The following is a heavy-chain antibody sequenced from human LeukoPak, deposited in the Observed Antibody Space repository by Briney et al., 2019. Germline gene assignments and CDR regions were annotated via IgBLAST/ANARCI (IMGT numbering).Heavy chain of an antibody. CDR2: ISYDGSNK. J-gene: IGHJ4*02. CDR3: ARPIAAHARGYFDY. Sequence: GGSLTLSCAASGVTFSSYAVHWVRQAPGKGLEWVAVISYDGSNKYYADSVKGRFTISRDNSKNTLHLRMNSLRAEDTAAYYCARPIAAHARGYFDYWGQGTLVTVSS. V-gene: IGHV3-30*04. D-gene: IGHD6-6*01. CDR1: GVTFSSYA.